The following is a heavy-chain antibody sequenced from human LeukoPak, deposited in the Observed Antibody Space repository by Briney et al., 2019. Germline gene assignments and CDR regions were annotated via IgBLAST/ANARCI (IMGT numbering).Heavy chain of an antibody. J-gene: IGHJ4*02. D-gene: IGHD1-26*01. Sequence: QPGGSLRLSCAASGFPFSSYGMHWVRQAPGKGLEWVAFIRYDGSNKYYAESVKGRFTISRDNSKNTLYLQMNSLRAEDTAVYSCAKPEWELRYFDYWGQGTLVTVSS. CDR1: GFPFSSYG. V-gene: IGHV3-30*02. CDR3: AKPEWELRYFDY. CDR2: IRYDGSNK.